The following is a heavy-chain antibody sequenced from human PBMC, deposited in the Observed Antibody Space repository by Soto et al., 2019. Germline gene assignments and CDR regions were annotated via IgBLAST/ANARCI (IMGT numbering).Heavy chain of an antibody. CDR1: GGSIDSTDYS. CDR3: ARIHWSQSSLDY. CDR2: VSHRGTA. Sequence: SETLSLTCGVSGGSIDSTDYSLSWIRQPPGKGLEWIGYVSHRGTAYSIPSLKGRLTLSMDSSQTQFSLKLTSVTAADSAVYYCARIHWSQSSLDYWGRGILVTVSS. J-gene: IGHJ4*02. V-gene: IGHV4-30-2*01. D-gene: IGHD6-19*01.